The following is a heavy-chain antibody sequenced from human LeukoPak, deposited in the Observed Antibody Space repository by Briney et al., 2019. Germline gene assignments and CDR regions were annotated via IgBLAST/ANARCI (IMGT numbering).Heavy chain of an antibody. CDR3: ARAPRGAAGRSFDY. CDR1: GYTFTGYY. D-gene: IGHD6-13*01. V-gene: IGHV1-2*02. Sequence: ASVKVSCKASGYTFTGYYMHWVRQAPGQGLEWMGWINPNSGGTNYAQKFQGRVTMTRDTSIGTAYMELSRLRSDDTAVYYCARAPRGAAGRSFDYWGQGTLVTVSS. CDR2: INPNSGGT. J-gene: IGHJ4*02.